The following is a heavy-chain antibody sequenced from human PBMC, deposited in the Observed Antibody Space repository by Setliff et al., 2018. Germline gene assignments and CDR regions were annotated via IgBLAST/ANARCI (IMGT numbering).Heavy chain of an antibody. V-gene: IGHV4-59*08. Sequence: SETLSLTCTVSGGSISSHYWSWIRQPPGKGLEWIGYIYYSGSTNYNPSLKSRVTISVDTSKNQFSLKLSSVTAADTAVYYCAAVVATSLNYVDNWGQGTLVTVSS. CDR3: AAVVATSLNYVDN. CDR1: GGSISSHY. D-gene: IGHD5-12*01. J-gene: IGHJ4*02. CDR2: IYYSGST.